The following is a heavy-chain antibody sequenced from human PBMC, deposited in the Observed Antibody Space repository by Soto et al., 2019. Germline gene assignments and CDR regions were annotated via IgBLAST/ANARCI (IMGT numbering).Heavy chain of an antibody. CDR3: AKSITARPFDY. V-gene: IGHV3-23*01. Sequence: GGSLRLSCTASGFTFSSYAMSWVRQAPGKGLEWVSAISGSGGNTYYAGSVKGRFTISRDNSKNTLYLQMNSLRAEDTAVYYCAKSITARPFDYWGQGALVTVSS. CDR2: ISGSGGNT. J-gene: IGHJ4*02. D-gene: IGHD6-6*01. CDR1: GFTFSSYA.